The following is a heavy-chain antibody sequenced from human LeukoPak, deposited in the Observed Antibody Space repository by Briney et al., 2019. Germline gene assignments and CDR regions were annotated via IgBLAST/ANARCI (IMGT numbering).Heavy chain of an antibody. J-gene: IGHJ4*02. CDR1: GFTLSDYY. D-gene: IGHD1/OR15-1a*01. CDR3: ARDWRNKGMDV. Sequence: GGSLRLSCAGSGFTLSDYYMTWIRQAPGKGLECLSYISGSGRTIYHADSVKGRFTTSRDNAKNSLYLQMDSLRAEDTAIYYCARDWRNKGMDVWGRGTLVTVS. CDR2: ISGSGRTI. V-gene: IGHV3-11*01.